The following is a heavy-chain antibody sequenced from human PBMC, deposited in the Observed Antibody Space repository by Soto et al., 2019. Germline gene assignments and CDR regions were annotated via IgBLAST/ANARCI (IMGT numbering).Heavy chain of an antibody. CDR3: ARVERGTATTVVDAFDI. D-gene: IGHD1-1*01. CDR1: GGFVSSGSYY. CDR2: MSHSGGT. Sequence: QVQLQQWGAGLLKPSETLSLTCAVYGGFVSSGSYYWRWLRQPPGKGLEWIGEMSHSGGTHFNPSLKSRVTISVDTSKNQFSLKMSSVTAADTALYYCARVERGTATTVVDAFDIWAQGQWSPSLQ. V-gene: IGHV4-34*01. J-gene: IGHJ3*02.